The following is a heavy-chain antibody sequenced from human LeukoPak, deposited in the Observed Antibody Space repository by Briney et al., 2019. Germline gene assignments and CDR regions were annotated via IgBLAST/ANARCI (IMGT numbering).Heavy chain of an antibody. CDR1: GGSISSSSYY. D-gene: IGHD3-3*01. V-gene: IGHV4-39*07. CDR2: INHSGST. Sequence: SETLSLTCTVSGGSISSSSYYWGWIRQPPGKGLEWIGEINHSGSTNYNPSLKSRVTISVDTSKNQFSLKLSSVTAADTAVYYCARGSKRFLEWLLGDYFDYWGQGTLVTVSS. CDR3: ARGSKRFLEWLLGDYFDY. J-gene: IGHJ4*02.